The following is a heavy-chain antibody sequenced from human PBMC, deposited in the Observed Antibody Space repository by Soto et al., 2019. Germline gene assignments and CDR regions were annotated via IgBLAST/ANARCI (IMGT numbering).Heavy chain of an antibody. CDR3: AKGAYCSGDRCLDGDAFDN. Sequence: PGGSLRLSCAASGFTFSNYAMSWVRQAPGKXPEWVSGISGSGSSTDYADSVKGRFTISRDKSKNTLHLQMNSLRAEDTAVYYCAKGAYCSGDRCLDGDAFDNWGQGTMVTVSS. CDR1: GFTFSNYA. J-gene: IGHJ3*02. CDR2: ISGSGSST. V-gene: IGHV3-23*01. D-gene: IGHD2-15*01.